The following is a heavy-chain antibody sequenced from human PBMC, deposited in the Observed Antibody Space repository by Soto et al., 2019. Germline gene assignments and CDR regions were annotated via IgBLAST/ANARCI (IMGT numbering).Heavy chain of an antibody. J-gene: IGHJ4*02. CDR2: IDSSSSYI. D-gene: IGHD1-1*01. CDR3: ARDLPIEPTGYYFDY. CDR1: GFTFRTSI. Sequence: EVQLVQSGGGLVKPGGSLRLSCAASGFTFRTSIMSWVRQAPGKGLEWVSSIDSSSSYIYYADSLKGRFIISRDNADNSLYLQMHSLRAEDTAVYYCARDLPIEPTGYYFDYWGQGSLVTVSS. V-gene: IGHV3-21*01.